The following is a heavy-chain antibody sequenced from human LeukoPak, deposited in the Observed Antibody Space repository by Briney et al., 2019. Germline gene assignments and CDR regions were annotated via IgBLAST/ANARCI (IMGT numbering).Heavy chain of an antibody. CDR3: ARRGGSGRSFDI. Sequence: SETLPLTCTVSGGSISSSNYYWAWIRRPPGKGLELIGSIYYSGSTNYNPSLKSRVTISVDTSKNQFSLKLSSVTAADTAVYYCARRGGSGRSFDIWGQGTMVTVSS. V-gene: IGHV4-39*01. D-gene: IGHD3-10*01. CDR2: IYYSGST. CDR1: GGSISSSNYY. J-gene: IGHJ3*02.